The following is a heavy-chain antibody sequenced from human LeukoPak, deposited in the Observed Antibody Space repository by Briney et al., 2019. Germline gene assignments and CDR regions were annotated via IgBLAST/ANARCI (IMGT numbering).Heavy chain of an antibody. V-gene: IGHV4-34*01. CDR3: AKGPQLVTPQYYYYYMDD. CDR2: INHSGST. J-gene: IGHJ6*03. D-gene: IGHD6-13*01. Sequence: PSETLSLTCAVYGGSFSGYYWSWIRQPPGKGLEWIGEINHSGSTNYNPSLKSRVTISVDTSKNQFSLKLSSVTAADTAVYYCAKGPQLVTPQYYYYYMDDWAKGTTVTVSS. CDR1: GGSFSGYY.